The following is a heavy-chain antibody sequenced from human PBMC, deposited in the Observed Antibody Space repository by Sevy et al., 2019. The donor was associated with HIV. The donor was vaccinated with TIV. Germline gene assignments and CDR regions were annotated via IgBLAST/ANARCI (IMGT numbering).Heavy chain of an antibody. V-gene: IGHV4-59*11. CDR3: AGENAWRRLYS. D-gene: IGHD5-12*01. J-gene: IGHJ4*02. CDR2: IYYNGHI. CDR1: GGSITSLY. Sequence: SETLSLTCAVSGGSITSLYWNWIRQPPGKGLEWIANIYYNGHINYNPSLKSRVTLSLDTSKNQFSLRLSSVTAADTAMYYCAGENAWRRLYSWGQGTLVTVSS.